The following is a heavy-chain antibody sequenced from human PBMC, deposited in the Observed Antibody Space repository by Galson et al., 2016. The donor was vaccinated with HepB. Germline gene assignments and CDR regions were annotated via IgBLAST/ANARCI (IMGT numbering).Heavy chain of an antibody. V-gene: IGHV3-30*18. CDR1: GFTFSSYG. CDR2: ISYDGTNK. J-gene: IGHJ4*02. D-gene: IGHD1-26*01. CDR3: AKLGGAANKELDY. Sequence: SLRLSCAASGFTFSSYGMHWVRQAPGQGLEWVAVISYDGTNKYYTDSAQGRFTISRDNSKKTLYLQMNSLRAEDTAVYYCAKLGGAANKELDYWGRGTLVTVSS.